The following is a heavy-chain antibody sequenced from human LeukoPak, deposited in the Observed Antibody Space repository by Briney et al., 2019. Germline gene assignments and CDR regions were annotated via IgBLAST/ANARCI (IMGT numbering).Heavy chain of an antibody. CDR1: GYTFTAYY. D-gene: IGHD3-10*01. CDR2: INPSSGGT. V-gene: IGHV1-2*02. Sequence: GASVKVSCKASGYTFTAYYMHWVRQAPGQGLEWMGWINPSSGGTNYAQKFQGGVIMTRDTSISTAYMELSRLRSDDTAVYYCASPSNYGSGSQLNYWGQGTLVTVSS. J-gene: IGHJ4*02. CDR3: ASPSNYGSGSQLNY.